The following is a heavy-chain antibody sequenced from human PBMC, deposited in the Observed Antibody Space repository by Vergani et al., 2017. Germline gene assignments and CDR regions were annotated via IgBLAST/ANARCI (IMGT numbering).Heavy chain of an antibody. CDR3: ASPYCSGGSCGAAYYYYYGMDV. V-gene: IGHV1-2*02. CDR2: INPNSGGT. Sequence: QVQLVQSGAEVKKPGASVKVSCKASGYTFTGYYMHWVRQAPGQGLEWMGWINPNSGGTNYAQKFQGRVTMTRDTSISTAYMELSRLRSGDTAVYYCASPYCSGGSCGAAYYYYYGMDVWGQGTTVTVSS. CDR1: GYTFTGYY. J-gene: IGHJ6*02. D-gene: IGHD2-15*01.